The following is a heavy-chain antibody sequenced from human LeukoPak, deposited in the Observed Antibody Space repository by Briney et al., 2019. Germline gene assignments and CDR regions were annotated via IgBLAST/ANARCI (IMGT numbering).Heavy chain of an antibody. CDR1: GFTFSSYA. D-gene: IGHD6-19*01. V-gene: IGHV3-21*01. J-gene: IGHJ4*02. Sequence: GGSLRLSCAASGFTFSSYAMSWVRQAPGKGLEWVSSISSSSSYIYYADSVKGRFTISRDNAKNSLYLQMNSLRAEDTAVYYCARESVAGISGFDYWGQGTLVTVSS. CDR3: ARESVAGISGFDY. CDR2: ISSSSSYI.